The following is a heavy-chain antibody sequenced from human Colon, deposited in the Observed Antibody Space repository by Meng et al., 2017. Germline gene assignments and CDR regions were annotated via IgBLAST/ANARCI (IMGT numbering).Heavy chain of an antibody. CDR1: GFTFIDYY. D-gene: IGHD2-2*01. V-gene: IGHV3-11*04. CDR2: ISSSGKII. Sequence: QGEVVRSGGGLVKPGGALRLALAASGFTFIDYYMTWIRQAPGKGLEWVSHISSSGKIIDHADSVKGRFTISRDNANNSLYLQMDSLRADDTAVYYCTRGWMPEWGQGTLVTVSS. J-gene: IGHJ4*01. CDR3: TRGWMPE.